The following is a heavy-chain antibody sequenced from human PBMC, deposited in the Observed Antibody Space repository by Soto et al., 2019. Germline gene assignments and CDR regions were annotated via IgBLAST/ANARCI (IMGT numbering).Heavy chain of an antibody. Sequence: GSLRLSCAASGXTFSSYAMHWVRQAPGKGLEWVAVISYDGSNKYYADSVKCRFTISRDNSKNTLYLQMNSMRAEDKAVYYCARGHSSSWYLGVWGQGTTVPVS. D-gene: IGHD6-13*01. V-gene: IGHV3-30-3*01. J-gene: IGHJ6*02. CDR2: ISYDGSNK. CDR1: GXTFSSYA. CDR3: ARGHSSSWYLGV.